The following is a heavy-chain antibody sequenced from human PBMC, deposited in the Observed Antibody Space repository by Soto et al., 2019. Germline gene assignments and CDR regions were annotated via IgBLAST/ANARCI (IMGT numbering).Heavy chain of an antibody. CDR2: IYLSGST. CDR3: ARGVLRYYYYGMDV. CDR1: GDSVSSCY. V-gene: IGHV4-59*02. Sequence: QVQLQESGPGLVKPSETLSLTCSVSGDSVSSCYWSWIRQPPGQGLEWNGHIYLSGSTSYYPPLKSRVSISLTTSRNQFSLKLSSVTAADTAVYYCARGVLRYYYYGMDVWGQGTTVTVSS. J-gene: IGHJ6*02.